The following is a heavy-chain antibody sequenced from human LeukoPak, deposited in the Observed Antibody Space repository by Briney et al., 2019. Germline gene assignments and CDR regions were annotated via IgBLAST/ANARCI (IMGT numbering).Heavy chain of an antibody. V-gene: IGHV1-2*02. J-gene: IGHJ3*02. CDR2: INPNSGGT. CDR3: WYYYDSSNAVVNAFDI. Sequence: GASVKVSCKASGYTFTAYYMHWVRQAPGQGLEWMEWINPNSGGTNYAQKFQGRVTMTRDTSISTAYMELSRLRSDDTAVYYCWYYYDSSNAVVNAFDIWGQGTMVTVSS. D-gene: IGHD3-22*01. CDR1: GYTFTAYY.